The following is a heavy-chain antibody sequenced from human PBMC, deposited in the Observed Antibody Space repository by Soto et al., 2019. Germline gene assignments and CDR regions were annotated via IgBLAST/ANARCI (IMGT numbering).Heavy chain of an antibody. CDR1: GGSISDDSY. D-gene: IGHD2-2*01. CDR3: ARDEYQLLSSVSWFDS. CDR2: IYHTGNT. V-gene: IGHV4-30-4*01. J-gene: IGHJ5*01. Sequence: SETLSLTCTVSGGSISDDSYWSWIRQTPGKGLEWIGYIYHTGNTYYNPSLRSRVSISVDKSKSQFSLKLISVTAADTAAYFCARDEYQLLSSVSWFDSWGQGTLVTVSS.